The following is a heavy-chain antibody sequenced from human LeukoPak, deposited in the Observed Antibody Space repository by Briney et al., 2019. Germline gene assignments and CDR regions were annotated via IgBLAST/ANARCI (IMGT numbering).Heavy chain of an antibody. CDR3: GRTARLSDY. D-gene: IGHD6-6*01. J-gene: IGHJ4*02. CDR1: GFTFRDHY. CDR2: ISNDGTTI. V-gene: IGHV3-11*04. Sequence: PGGSLRLSCAASGFTFRDHYMSWIRQAPGKGLEWVSYISNDGTTINYADSVKGRFTVSRDNAKNSMYLQMNSLRVEDTAVYYCGRTARLSDYWGQGTLVTVSS.